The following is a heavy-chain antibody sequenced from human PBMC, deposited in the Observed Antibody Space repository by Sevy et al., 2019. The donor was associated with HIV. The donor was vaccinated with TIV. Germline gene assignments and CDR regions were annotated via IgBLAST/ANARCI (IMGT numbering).Heavy chain of an antibody. J-gene: IGHJ4*02. V-gene: IGHV3-30-3*01. CDR1: GFTFSSYA. D-gene: IGHD5-12*01. Sequence: GGSLRLSCAASGFTFSSYAMHWVRQAPGKGLEWVAVISYDGSNKYYADSVKGRFTISRDNSKNTLYLQMNSLRAEDTAVYYCARDQGAIWLFDYWGQRTLVTVSS. CDR3: ARDQGAIWLFDY. CDR2: ISYDGSNK.